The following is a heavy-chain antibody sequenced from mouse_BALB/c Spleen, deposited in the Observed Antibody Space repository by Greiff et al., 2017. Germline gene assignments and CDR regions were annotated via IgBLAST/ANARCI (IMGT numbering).Heavy chain of an antibody. CDR2: IYPGDGDT. CDR3: ARERATVQNYAMDY. V-gene: IGHV1-82*01. CDR1: GYEFSSSW. Sequence: QVQLQQSGPELVKPGASVKISCKASGYEFSSSWMNWVKQRPGQGLEWIGRIYPGDGDTNYNGKFKGKATLTADKSSSTAYMQLSSLTSVDSAVYFGARERATVQNYAMDYWGQGTSVTVSS. J-gene: IGHJ4*01. D-gene: IGHD1-1*01.